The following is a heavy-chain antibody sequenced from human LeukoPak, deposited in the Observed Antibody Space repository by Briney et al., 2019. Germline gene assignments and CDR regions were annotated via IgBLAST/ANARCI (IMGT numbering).Heavy chain of an antibody. J-gene: IGHJ5*02. D-gene: IGHD4-17*01. CDR3: ARDHGVLHKPNWFDP. CDR1: GGTFSSYA. V-gene: IGHV1-69*13. CDR2: IIPIFGTA. Sequence: EASVKVSCKASGGTFSSYAISWVRQAPGQGLEWMGGIIPIFGTANYAQKFQGRVTITADESTSTAYMELSSLRSEDTAVYYCARDHGVLHKPNWFDPWGQGTLVTVSS.